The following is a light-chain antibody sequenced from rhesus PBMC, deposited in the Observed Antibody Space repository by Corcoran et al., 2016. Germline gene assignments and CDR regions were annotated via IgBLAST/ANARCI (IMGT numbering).Light chain of an antibody. CDR2: GAS. Sequence: EIVMTQSPATLSLSLGERATLTCRASQSVSSSLAWYQQKPGQAPRLLIYGASSRATGIPDRFSGSGSGTDFTLTISRLGHEAVAVYYCLQRSNWPFSFGQGTKVEIK. CDR3: LQRSNWPFS. CDR1: QSVSSS. V-gene: IGKV3-24*01. J-gene: IGKJ2*01.